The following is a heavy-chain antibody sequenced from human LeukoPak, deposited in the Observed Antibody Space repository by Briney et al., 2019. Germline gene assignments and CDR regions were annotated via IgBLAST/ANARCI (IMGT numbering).Heavy chain of an antibody. CDR1: GFTFSNYA. D-gene: IGHD6-6*01. V-gene: IGHV3-23*01. Sequence: GGSLRLSCAASGFTFSNYAMSWVRQAPGKGLEWVSVTSGSGGSTYYGDSVKGRFTISRDNSKNTLYMQMNSLRAEDTAVYYCAPRSIAARWGQGTLVTVSS. CDR3: APRSIAAR. J-gene: IGHJ4*02. CDR2: TSGSGGST.